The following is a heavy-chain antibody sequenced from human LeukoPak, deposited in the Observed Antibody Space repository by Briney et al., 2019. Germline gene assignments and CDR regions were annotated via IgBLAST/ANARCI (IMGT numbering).Heavy chain of an antibody. CDR3: ARDKRSLAGYCSSTSCYNFDY. D-gene: IGHD2-2*02. J-gene: IGHJ4*02. CDR2: LCSCSRYI. CDR1: WPPLRGYR. V-gene: IGHV3-21*01. Sequence: GGAPGPSLSAPWPPLRGYRLKWGPPGPGEGVGVGSSLCSCSRYIYYADSVKGRFTISRDNAKNSLYLQMNSLRAEDTAVYYCARDKRSLAGYCSSTSCYNFDYWGQGTLVTVSS.